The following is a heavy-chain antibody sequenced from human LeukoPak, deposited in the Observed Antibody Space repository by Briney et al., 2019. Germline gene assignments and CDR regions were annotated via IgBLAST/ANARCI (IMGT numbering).Heavy chain of an antibody. CDR1: GYTFTNYH. CDR3: ARTTSLTASGYDY. V-gene: IGHV1-8*03. Sequence: ASLKVSCKASGYTFTNYHINWVQQAPGQGLEWMGWINPNTGDRGYAQKFQGRVSITSDTSISTAYMELGSLRSEDTAVYFCARTTSLTASGYDYWGQGTLVTVSS. D-gene: IGHD4-17*01. CDR2: INPNTGDR. J-gene: IGHJ4*02.